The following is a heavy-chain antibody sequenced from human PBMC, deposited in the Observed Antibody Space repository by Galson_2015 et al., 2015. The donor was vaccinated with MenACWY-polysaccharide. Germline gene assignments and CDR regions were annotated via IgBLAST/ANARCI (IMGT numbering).Heavy chain of an antibody. CDR1: GFTFSTYW. J-gene: IGHJ4*02. CDR3: ARDGSRGGVGASDH. Sequence: SLRLSCAASGFTFSTYWMSWVRQAPGKGLEWVANIKQDGSEKNYVQSVKGRFTISRDNAKNSLYLQVNSLRAEGTAVYYCARDGSRGGVGASDHWGQGTLVTVSS. V-gene: IGHV3-7*05. D-gene: IGHD1-26*01. CDR2: IKQDGSEK.